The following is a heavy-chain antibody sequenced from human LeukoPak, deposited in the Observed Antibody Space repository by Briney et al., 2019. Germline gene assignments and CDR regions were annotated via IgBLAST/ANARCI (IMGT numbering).Heavy chain of an antibody. V-gene: IGHV4-59*01. Sequence: SETLSLTCAVYGGSFSGYYWSWIRQPPGKGLEWIGYIYYSGSTNYNPSLKSRVTISVDTSKNQFSLKLSSVTAADTAVYYCARDARGAGTFFGSRYYYYGMDVWGQGTTVTVSS. CDR2: IYYSGST. CDR3: ARDARGAGTFFGSRYYYYGMDV. CDR1: GGSFSGYY. J-gene: IGHJ6*02. D-gene: IGHD6-19*01.